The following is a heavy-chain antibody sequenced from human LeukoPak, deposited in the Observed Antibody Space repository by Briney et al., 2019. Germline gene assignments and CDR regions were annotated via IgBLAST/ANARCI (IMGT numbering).Heavy chain of an antibody. V-gene: IGHV1-2*02. J-gene: IGHJ4*02. Sequence: ASVTVSFKASGYTFTGYYMHWVRQAPGQGGEWMGWINPNHGDTNYAQKFQDRVSMTRDTSISTAYMHLSRLRSAATAVYYCARSPPILTAENFDYWGQGTLLTVSS. D-gene: IGHD3-9*01. CDR2: INPNHGDT. CDR1: GYTFTGYY. CDR3: ARSPPILTAENFDY.